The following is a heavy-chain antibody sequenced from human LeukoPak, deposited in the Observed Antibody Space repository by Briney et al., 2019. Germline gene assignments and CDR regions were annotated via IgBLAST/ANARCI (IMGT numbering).Heavy chain of an antibody. V-gene: IGHV4-59*01. CDR2: IYYSGST. CDR1: GDPISSYY. Sequence: SETLSLTCTVSGDPISSYYWSWIRQPPGKGLEWIGYIYYSGSTNYNPSLKSRVTMSVDTSKNQFSLKLSSVTAADTAVYYCARIHSSSWFGGFDYWGQGTLVAVSS. J-gene: IGHJ4*02. CDR3: ARIHSSSWFGGFDY. D-gene: IGHD6-13*01.